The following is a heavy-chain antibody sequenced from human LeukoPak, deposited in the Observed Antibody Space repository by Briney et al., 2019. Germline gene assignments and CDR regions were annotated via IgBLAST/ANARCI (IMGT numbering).Heavy chain of an antibody. J-gene: IGHJ4*02. V-gene: IGHV4-39*01. CDR2: IYYSGST. CDR1: GDSFSRSRAY. Sequence: SETLSLTCTLSGDSFSRSRAYWAWIRQPPGKGLEWFGSIYYSGSTSYNPSLKSRDTTSVDTYKNQFSLKLKSVTAADTAVYYCARHRSTGYEYWGQGTLVTVSS. CDR3: ARHRSTGYEY. D-gene: IGHD6-13*01.